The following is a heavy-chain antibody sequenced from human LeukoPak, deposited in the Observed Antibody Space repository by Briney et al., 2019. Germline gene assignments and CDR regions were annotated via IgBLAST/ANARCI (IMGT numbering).Heavy chain of an antibody. J-gene: IGHJ4*02. CDR1: GVTFSTSG. V-gene: IGHV1-69*01. Sequence: ASVKVSCKASGVTFSTSGMNWVRQAPGQGLEWIGGIISVFTNANYAQKFQGRVTITADESTSTAYMELSSLTAEDTAMYYCAREGHYDSSGYSPLGFWGQGTLVAVSS. D-gene: IGHD3-22*01. CDR3: AREGHYDSSGYSPLGF. CDR2: IISVFTNA.